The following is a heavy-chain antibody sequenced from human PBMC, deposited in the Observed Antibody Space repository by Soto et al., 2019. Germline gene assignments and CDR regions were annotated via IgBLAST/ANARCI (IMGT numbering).Heavy chain of an antibody. CDR2: IDPSDSYT. D-gene: IGHD2-15*01. Sequence: GESLKISCKGSGYSLTSYWISWVRQMPGKGLEWMGRIDPSDSYTNYSPSFQGHVTISADKSISTAYLQWSSLKASDTAMYYCARHKSSATRHYYYYYGMDVWGQGTTVTVSS. J-gene: IGHJ6*02. CDR1: GYSLTSYW. CDR3: ARHKSSATRHYYYYYGMDV. V-gene: IGHV5-10-1*01.